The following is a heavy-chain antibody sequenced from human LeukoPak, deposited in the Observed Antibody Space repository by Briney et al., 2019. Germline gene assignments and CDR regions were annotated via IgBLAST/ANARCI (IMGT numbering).Heavy chain of an antibody. D-gene: IGHD2-8*01. CDR1: GFTFDDYA. J-gene: IGHJ5*02. Sequence: GGSLRLSCAASGFTFDDYAMHWVRQAPGKGLEWVSGISWNSGSIGYADSVKGRFTISRDNAKNSLYLQMNSLRAEDTALYYCAKSNYCTNGVCHNWCDRWGQGTLVTVSS. CDR3: AKSNYCTNGVCHNWCDR. V-gene: IGHV3-9*01. CDR2: ISWNSGSI.